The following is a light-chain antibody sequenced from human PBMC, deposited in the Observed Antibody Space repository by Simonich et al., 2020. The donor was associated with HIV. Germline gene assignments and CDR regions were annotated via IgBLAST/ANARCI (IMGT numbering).Light chain of an antibody. J-gene: IGLJ3*02. CDR1: SSDVGPFTY. V-gene: IGLV2-8*01. CDR3: SSYAGSNNLV. CDR2: EVS. Sequence: QSAPTQPPSASGSPGQSVTISCTGTSSDVGPFTYVSWYQPHPGKAPKLLIYEVSKLPSGVPDRFSGSKSGNTAALTVAGLQAEDEADYYCSSYAGSNNLVFGGGTKLTVL.